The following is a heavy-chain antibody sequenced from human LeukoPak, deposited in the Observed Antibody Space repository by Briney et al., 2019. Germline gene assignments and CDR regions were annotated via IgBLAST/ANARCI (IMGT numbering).Heavy chain of an antibody. Sequence: PETLSLTCAVSGGSISSTTSYWGWIRQPPGKGLEWIGRIYYSGSTFYNPSLKSRVTISVDTSKNQLSLRLSSVTAADTAVYYCARHGSTDYFDYWGQGTLVTVSS. J-gene: IGHJ4*02. CDR3: ARHGSTDYFDY. CDR2: IYYSGST. D-gene: IGHD2-2*03. V-gene: IGHV4-39*01. CDR1: GGSISSTTSY.